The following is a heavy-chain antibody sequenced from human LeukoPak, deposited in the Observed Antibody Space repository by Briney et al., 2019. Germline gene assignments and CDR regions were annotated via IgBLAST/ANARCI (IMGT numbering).Heavy chain of an antibody. D-gene: IGHD3-22*01. Sequence: GGSLTLSCSASGFTFSDSYMTWIRKAPGKGLEWVSYISSNSSTIYYADSVKGRFNISRDNGKNSLYLQMDNLRVEDTAEYYCTRAPKMGGYFSVDYWGQGTLVTVSP. V-gene: IGHV3-11*04. CDR1: GFTFSDSY. J-gene: IGHJ4*02. CDR3: TRAPKMGGYFSVDY. CDR2: ISSNSSTI.